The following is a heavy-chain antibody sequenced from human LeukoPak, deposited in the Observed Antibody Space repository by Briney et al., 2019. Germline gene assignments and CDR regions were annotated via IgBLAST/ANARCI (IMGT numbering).Heavy chain of an antibody. Sequence: VGSLRLSCAASGFTFSSYGMHWVRQAPGKGLEWVAVISYDGSNKYYADSVKGRFTISRDNSKNTLYLQMNSLRAEDTAVYYCAKDTGYGVHPNWFDPWGQGTLVTVSS. CDR2: ISYDGSNK. CDR3: AKDTGYGVHPNWFDP. CDR1: GFTFSSYG. V-gene: IGHV3-30*18. J-gene: IGHJ5*02. D-gene: IGHD4-17*01.